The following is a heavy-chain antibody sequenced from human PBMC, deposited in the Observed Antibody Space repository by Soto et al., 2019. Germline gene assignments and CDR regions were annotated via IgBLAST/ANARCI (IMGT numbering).Heavy chain of an antibody. J-gene: IGHJ4*02. CDR3: ATYDFWSGYNRFDY. V-gene: IGHV4-34*01. CDR1: GGSFSGYY. Sequence: SETLSLTCAVYGGSFSGYYWSWIRQPPGKGLEWIGEINHSGSTNYNPSLKSRVTISVDTSKNQFSLKLSSVTAADTAIYYCATYDFWSGYNRFDYWGQGTLVTVSS. CDR2: INHSGST. D-gene: IGHD3-3*01.